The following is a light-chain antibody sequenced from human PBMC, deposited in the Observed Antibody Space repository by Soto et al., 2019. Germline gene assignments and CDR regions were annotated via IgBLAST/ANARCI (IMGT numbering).Light chain of an antibody. CDR1: SSDVGGYNY. CDR2: EVF. J-gene: IGLJ2*01. Sequence: QSALTQPASVSGSPGQSITISCTGTSSDVGGYNYVSWYQHHPGKVPKLMIYEVFRRPSGISDRFSGSKSGNTASLTISGLQAEDEAYYYCCSYTTTSTVVFGGGTKLTVL. V-gene: IGLV2-14*01. CDR3: CSYTTTSTVV.